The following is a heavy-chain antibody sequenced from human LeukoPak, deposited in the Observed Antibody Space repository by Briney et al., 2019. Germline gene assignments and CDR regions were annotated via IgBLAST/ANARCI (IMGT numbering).Heavy chain of an antibody. Sequence: ASVKVSCKASGYTFTGYYMHWVRQAPGQGLEWMGIINPSGGSTSYAQKFQGRVTMTRDMSTSTVYMELSSLRSEDTAVYYCARDNVVTAIGFDYWGQGTLVTASS. V-gene: IGHV1-46*01. CDR1: GYTFTGYY. CDR3: ARDNVVTAIGFDY. D-gene: IGHD2-21*02. CDR2: INPSGGST. J-gene: IGHJ4*02.